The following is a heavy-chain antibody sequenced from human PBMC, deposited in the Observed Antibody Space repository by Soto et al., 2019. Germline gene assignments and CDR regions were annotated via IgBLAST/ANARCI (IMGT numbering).Heavy chain of an antibody. CDR2: IYHSGST. J-gene: IGHJ4*02. V-gene: IGHV4-38-2*02. CDR1: GYSISSGYY. D-gene: IGHD6-19*01. Sequence: PSETLSLTCAVSGYSISSGYYWGWIRQPPGKGLEWIASIYHSGSTYNNPSLKSRLTISVDTSKNQFSLKLSSVTAADTAVYYCARDQTGYSSGGFFDSWGLGTLVTVSS. CDR3: ARDQTGYSSGGFFDS.